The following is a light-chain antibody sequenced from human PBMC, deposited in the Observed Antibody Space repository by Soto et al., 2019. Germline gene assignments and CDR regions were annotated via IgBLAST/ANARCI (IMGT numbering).Light chain of an antibody. V-gene: IGKV1-9*01. CDR1: QGIISY. J-gene: IGKJ4*01. CDR2: DAS. CDR3: QQVKSYPFT. Sequence: IQLTQSPSSLSASIGDRVTIACRASQGIISYLVWYQQKPGKAPKLLIHDASSLQSGVPSRFSGSGSGTDFTLHISNLQPEDVATYYCQQVKSYPFTFGGGTKVEIK.